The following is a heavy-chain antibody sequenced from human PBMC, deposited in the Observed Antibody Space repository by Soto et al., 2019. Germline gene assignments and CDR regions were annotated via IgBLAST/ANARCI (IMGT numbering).Heavy chain of an antibody. J-gene: IGHJ4*02. V-gene: IGHV1-18*01. CDR3: ARDGGGYSYGFFDY. Sequence: EASVKVPCKASGGTFSSYAISWVRQAPGQGLEWMGGIIPIFGNTNYAQKLQGRVTMTTDTSTSTAYMELRSLRSDDTAVYYCARDGGGYSYGFFDYWGQGTLVTVSS. CDR1: GGTFSSYA. D-gene: IGHD5-18*01. CDR2: IIPIFGNT.